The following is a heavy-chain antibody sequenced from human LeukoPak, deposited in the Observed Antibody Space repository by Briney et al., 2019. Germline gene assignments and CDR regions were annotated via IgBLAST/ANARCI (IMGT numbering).Heavy chain of an antibody. J-gene: IGHJ4*02. D-gene: IGHD5-12*01. V-gene: IGHV4-59*01. CDR1: GGSISSYY. CDR2: IYYSGST. Sequence: SETLSLTCTVSGGSISSYYWSWIRQPPGKGLEWIGYIYYSGSTNYNPSLKSRVTISVDTSKNQFSLKLTSVTAADTAVYFCARSYGGYVLDEWGQGTLAVVSS. CDR3: ARSYGGYVLDE.